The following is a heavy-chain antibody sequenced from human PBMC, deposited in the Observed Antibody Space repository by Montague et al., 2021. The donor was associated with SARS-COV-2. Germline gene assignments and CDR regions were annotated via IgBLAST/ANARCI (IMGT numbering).Heavy chain of an antibody. V-gene: IGHV4-34*01. D-gene: IGHD2-2*01. CDR1: RGSFSGYY. CDR2: INHSGGD. Sequence: SETLSLTCTVHRGSFSGYYWTWIRQPPGKGLEWIGEINHSGGDNYKPSLKSRVTISVDTSKNHFSLKLRSVTAADTAIYYCARGYCSSTTCYRSLHYWGQGTLVTVSS. J-gene: IGHJ4*02. CDR3: ARGYCSSTTCYRSLHY.